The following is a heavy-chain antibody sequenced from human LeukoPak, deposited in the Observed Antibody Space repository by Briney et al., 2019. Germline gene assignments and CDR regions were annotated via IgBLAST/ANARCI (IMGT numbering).Heavy chain of an antibody. CDR3: ATWYYYDSSGYFDY. D-gene: IGHD3-22*01. Sequence: GGSLRLSCAASGFTVSSNYMSWVRQAPGKGLEWVSVIYSGGSTYYADSVKGRFTISRDNSKNTLYLQMNSLRAEDTAVYYCATWYYYDSSGYFDYWGQGTLVTVSS. CDR1: GFTVSSNY. CDR2: IYSGGST. J-gene: IGHJ4*02. V-gene: IGHV3-53*01.